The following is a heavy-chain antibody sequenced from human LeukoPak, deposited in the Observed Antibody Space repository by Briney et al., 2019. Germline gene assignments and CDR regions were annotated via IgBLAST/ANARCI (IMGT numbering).Heavy chain of an antibody. CDR1: GYTFTSYY. J-gene: IGHJ6*03. Sequence: GASVKVSCKASGYTFTSYYMHWVRQAPGQGLEWMGIINPSGGSTSYAQKFQGRVTMTRDTSTSTVYMELSSLRSEDTAVYYCARGYSSGWSQAGSYYYYYMDVWGKGTTVTVSS. D-gene: IGHD6-19*01. V-gene: IGHV1-46*01. CDR2: INPSGGST. CDR3: ARGYSSGWSQAGSYYYYYMDV.